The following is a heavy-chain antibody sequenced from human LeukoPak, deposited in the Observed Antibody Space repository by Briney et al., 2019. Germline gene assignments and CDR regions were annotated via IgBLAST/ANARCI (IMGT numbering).Heavy chain of an antibody. CDR1: GGSISSGGYY. D-gene: IGHD1-26*01. V-gene: IGHV4-31*03. CDR2: IYYSGST. Sequence: SETLSLTCTVSGGSISSGGYYWSWIRQHPGKGLEWIGYIYYSGSTYYNPSLKSRVTISVDTSKNQFSLKLSSVTAADTAVYYCARATRVGATLYYFDYWGQGTLVTVSS. J-gene: IGHJ4*02. CDR3: ARATRVGATLYYFDY.